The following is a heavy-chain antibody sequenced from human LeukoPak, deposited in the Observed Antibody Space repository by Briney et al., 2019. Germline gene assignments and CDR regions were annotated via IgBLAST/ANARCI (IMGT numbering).Heavy chain of an antibody. CDR2: IFYSGST. J-gene: IGHJ3*02. CDR1: GGSISSSTYY. V-gene: IGHV4-39*01. Sequence: SETLSLTCTVSGGSISSSTYYWGWIRQPPGKGLEWIGNIFYSGSTYYHPSLKSRVTISVDTSKNQFSLKLSSVTAADTAVYYCARLGPGYSSTWSNDAFAIWGRGTVVTVPS. CDR3: ARLGPGYSSTWSNDAFAI. D-gene: IGHD6-13*01.